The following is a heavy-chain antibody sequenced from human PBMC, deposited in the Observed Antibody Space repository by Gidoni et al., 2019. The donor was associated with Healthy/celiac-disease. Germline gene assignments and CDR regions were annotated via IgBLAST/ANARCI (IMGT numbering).Heavy chain of an antibody. V-gene: IGHV3-23*01. CDR3: AKATSSWYVDY. Sequence: EVQLLESGGGLVQPGGSLRLPCAASGSTFSSYAMSWVRQAPGKGLEWVSAISGSGGSTYYADSVKGRSTISRDNSKNTLYLQMNSLRAEDTAVYYCAKATSSWYVDYWGQGTLVTVSS. CDR2: ISGSGGST. D-gene: IGHD6-13*01. CDR1: GSTFSSYA. J-gene: IGHJ4*02.